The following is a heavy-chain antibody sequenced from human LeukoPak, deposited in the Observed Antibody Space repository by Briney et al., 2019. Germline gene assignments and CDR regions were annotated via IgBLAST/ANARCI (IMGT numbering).Heavy chain of an antibody. CDR2: MSYDGSNK. CDR3: ARDSYRDGGNGVCYTRDYFDY. Sequence: GGSLRLSCAASGFTFNSYAMHWVRQAPGKGLEWVAVMSYDGSNKYYADSVKGRFTISRDNSKDTLYLQMNSLRAEDTAVYYCARDSYRDGGNGVCYTRDYFDYWGQGTLVTVSS. J-gene: IGHJ4*02. V-gene: IGHV3-30*04. D-gene: IGHD2-8*01. CDR1: GFTFNSYA.